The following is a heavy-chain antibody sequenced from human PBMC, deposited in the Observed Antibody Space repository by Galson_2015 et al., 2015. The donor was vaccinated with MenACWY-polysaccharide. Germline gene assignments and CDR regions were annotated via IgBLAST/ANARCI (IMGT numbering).Heavy chain of an antibody. CDR3: TTDPSLATTLFDY. V-gene: IGHV3-15*01. CDR1: GLTFSNAW. CDR2: IKSKTDGGTT. J-gene: IGHJ4*02. Sequence: SLRLSCAASGLTFSNAWMRWVRQAPGKGLAWVGRIKSKTDGGTTDYAAPVKGRFTISRDDSKNTLYLQMNSLKTEDTAVYYCTTDPSLATTLFDYWGQGTLVTGSS. D-gene: IGHD5-24*01.